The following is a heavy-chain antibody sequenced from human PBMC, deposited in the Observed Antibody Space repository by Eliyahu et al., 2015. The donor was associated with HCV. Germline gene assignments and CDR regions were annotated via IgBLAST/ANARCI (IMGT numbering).Heavy chain of an antibody. CDR2: ISSSSSTX. V-gene: IGHV3-48*02. J-gene: IGHJ5*02. D-gene: IGHD6-13*01. CDR1: GFTFSSYS. CDR3: ASIAAAENP. Sequence: EVQLVXSGGGLVQPGGSLXXSCAASGFTFSSYSMNWVRQAPGKGLEWVSYISSSSSTXYYADSVKGRFTISRDNAKNSLYLQMNSLRDEDTAVYYCASIAAAENPWGQGTLVTVSS.